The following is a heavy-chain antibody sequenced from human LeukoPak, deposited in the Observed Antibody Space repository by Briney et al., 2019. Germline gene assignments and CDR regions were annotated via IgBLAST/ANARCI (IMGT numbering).Heavy chain of an antibody. CDR2: IYSSGST. D-gene: IGHD4-17*01. Sequence: SETLSLTCTVSGGSISSYYWSWIRRPAGKGLEWIGRIYSSGSTSYNPSLKSRVTMSVDTSNNQFSLKLTSVSAADTAVYYCAREYGDLDYWGQGTLVTVSS. CDR3: AREYGDLDY. V-gene: IGHV4-4*07. CDR1: GGSISSYY. J-gene: IGHJ4*02.